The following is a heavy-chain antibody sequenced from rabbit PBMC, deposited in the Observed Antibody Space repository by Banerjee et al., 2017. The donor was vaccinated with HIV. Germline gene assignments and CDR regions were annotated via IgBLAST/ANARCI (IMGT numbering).Heavy chain of an antibody. CDR3: AREDYAGSAAYGYTTFDL. D-gene: IGHD6-1*01. CDR1: GFSFSSSYL. J-gene: IGHJ4*01. V-gene: IGHV1S45*01. Sequence: EESGGDLVKPEGSLTLTCTASGFSFSSSYLIRWVRQAPGKGLEWIASIYGGSSGSTYYASWAKGRFTISKTSSTTVTLQMTSLTAADTATYFCAREDYAGSAAYGYTTFDLWGQGTLVTVS. CDR2: IYGGSSGST.